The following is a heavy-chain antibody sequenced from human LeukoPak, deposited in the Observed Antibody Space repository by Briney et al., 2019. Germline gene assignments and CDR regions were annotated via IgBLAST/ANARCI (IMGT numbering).Heavy chain of an antibody. CDR3: ARDDYSNDWFDP. CDR2: IKQDGSEK. CDR1: GFTFSSYW. Sequence: GGSLRLSCAASGFTFSSYWMSWFRQAPGKGLEWVANIKQDGSEKYYVDSVKGRFTISRDNARNSLYLQMNSLRAEDTAVYYCARDDYSNDWFDPWGQGTLVTVSS. D-gene: IGHD6-13*01. J-gene: IGHJ5*02. V-gene: IGHV3-7*01.